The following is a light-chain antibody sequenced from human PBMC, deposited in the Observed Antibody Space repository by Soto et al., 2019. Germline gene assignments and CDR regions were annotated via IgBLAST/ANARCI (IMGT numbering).Light chain of an antibody. J-gene: IGKJ4*01. CDR3: QQGHTFPLT. CDR1: QDISHC. CDR2: SAT. V-gene: IGKV1-12*01. Sequence: DIQMTQSPSSVSASVGDRVTITCRASQDISHCLAWHQQKPGEAPKFLIYSATTLHSGVPSRFSGSGSGTDFTLTISSLQPEDFATYYCQQGHTFPLTFGGGTRVEIK.